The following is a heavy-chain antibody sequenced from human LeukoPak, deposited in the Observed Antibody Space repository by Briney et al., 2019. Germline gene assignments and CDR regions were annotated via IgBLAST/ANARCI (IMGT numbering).Heavy chain of an antibody. J-gene: IGHJ4*02. V-gene: IGHV1-69*06. CDR1: GYTFTSYG. D-gene: IGHD3-22*01. CDR2: IIPIFGTA. CDR3: ARDLTYYYDSSGPPPED. Sequence: SVKVSCKASGYTFTSYGISWVRQAPGQGLEWMGGIIPIFGTANYAQKFQGRVTITADKSTSTAYMELSSLRSEDTAVYYCARDLTYYYDSSGPPPEDWGQGTLVTVSS.